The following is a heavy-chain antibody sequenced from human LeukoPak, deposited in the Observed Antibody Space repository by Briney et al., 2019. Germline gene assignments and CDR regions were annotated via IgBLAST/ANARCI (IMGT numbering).Heavy chain of an antibody. CDR3: ARELGYCSSTSCYQYAFDI. Sequence: GGSLRLSCAASGLSFSTYDMTWVRQAPGKGLEWVSYIGSSTRTMYYAESLKGRFTISRDNAKNTLYLQMNSLRAEDTAVYYCARELGYCSSTSCYQYAFDIWGQGTMVTVSS. CDR2: IGSSTRTM. CDR1: GLSFSTYD. V-gene: IGHV3-48*03. D-gene: IGHD2-2*01. J-gene: IGHJ3*02.